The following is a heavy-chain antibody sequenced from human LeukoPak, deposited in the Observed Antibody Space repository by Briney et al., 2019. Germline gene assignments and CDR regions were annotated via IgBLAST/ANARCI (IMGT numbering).Heavy chain of an antibody. D-gene: IGHD3-22*01. V-gene: IGHV1-69*04. CDR1: GGTFSSYA. CDR2: IIPILGIA. CDR3: ASWVDYYDSSGYYLYYYGMDV. Sequence: SVEVSCKASGGTFSSYAISWVRQAPGQGLEWMGRIIPILGIANYAQKFQGRVTITADKSTSTAYMELSSLRSEDTAVYYCASWVDYYDSSGYYLYYYGMDVWGQGTTVTVSS. J-gene: IGHJ6*02.